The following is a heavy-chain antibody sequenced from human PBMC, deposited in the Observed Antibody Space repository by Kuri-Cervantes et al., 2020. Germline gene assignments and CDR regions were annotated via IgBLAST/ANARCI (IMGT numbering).Heavy chain of an antibody. V-gene: IGHV7-4-1*02. D-gene: IGHD1-26*01. CDR2: INTNTGNP. CDR3: ARDSGSYYYGY. Sequence: ASVKVSCKASGYTFSSYGITWVRQAPGQGLEWMGWINTNTGNPTYAQGFTGRFVFSLDTSVSTAYLQISSLKAEDTAVYYCARDSGSYYYGYWGQGTLVTVSS. J-gene: IGHJ4*02. CDR1: GYTFSSYG.